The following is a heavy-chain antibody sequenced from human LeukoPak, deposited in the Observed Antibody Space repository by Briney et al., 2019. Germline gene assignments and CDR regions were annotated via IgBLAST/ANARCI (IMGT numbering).Heavy chain of an antibody. CDR3: ARGDY. J-gene: IGHJ4*02. V-gene: IGHV1-46*01. Sequence: GASVKVSCKAFGYTFTSNYMHWVRQAPGQGPEWMGVISPSGGSTTYAQKFQGRVTLTRDMSTSTDYLELSSLRSEDTAVYYCARGDYWGQGTLVTVSS. CDR2: ISPSGGST. CDR1: GYTFTSNY.